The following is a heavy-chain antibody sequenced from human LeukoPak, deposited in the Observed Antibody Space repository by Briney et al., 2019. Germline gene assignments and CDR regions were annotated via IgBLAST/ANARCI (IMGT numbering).Heavy chain of an antibody. CDR1: GFTFSDYY. CDR3: ARGIGSSWPPPYFDY. Sequence: PGGSLRLSCAASGFTFSDYYMSWIRQAPGKGLEWVSYISSSGSTIYYADSVKGRFTISRDNAKNSLYLRMNSLRAEDTAVYYCARGIGSSWPPPYFDYWGQGTLVTVSS. D-gene: IGHD6-13*01. J-gene: IGHJ4*02. CDR2: ISSSGSTI. V-gene: IGHV3-11*04.